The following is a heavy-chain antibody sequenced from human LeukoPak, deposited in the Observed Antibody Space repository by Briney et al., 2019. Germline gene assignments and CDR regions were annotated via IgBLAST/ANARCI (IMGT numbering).Heavy chain of an antibody. D-gene: IGHD3-10*01. CDR1: GFTFDDYA. J-gene: IGHJ4*02. CDR3: ARDRGMVRVYYFDY. V-gene: IGHV3-30-3*01. Sequence: GGPLRLSCAAAGFTFDDYAMHWVRQAPGKGLEWVAVISYDGSNKYYADSVKGRFTISRDNSKNTLYLRMNSLRAEDTAVYYCARDRGMVRVYYFDYWGQGTLVTVSS. CDR2: ISYDGSNK.